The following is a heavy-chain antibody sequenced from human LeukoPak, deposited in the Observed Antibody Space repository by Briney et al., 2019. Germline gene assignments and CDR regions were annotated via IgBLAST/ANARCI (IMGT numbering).Heavy chain of an antibody. Sequence: GSLRLSCVASGFTFNSYAMSWVRQAPGKGLEWVATILYDGSYKYYADSVKGRFTISRDNSKNTLYLQMNSLRAEDTAVYYCAKDDRGYCSGGSCYPDYWGQGTLVTVST. D-gene: IGHD2-15*01. CDR3: AKDDRGYCSGGSCYPDY. J-gene: IGHJ4*02. CDR2: ILYDGSYK. V-gene: IGHV3-30*18. CDR1: GFTFNSYA.